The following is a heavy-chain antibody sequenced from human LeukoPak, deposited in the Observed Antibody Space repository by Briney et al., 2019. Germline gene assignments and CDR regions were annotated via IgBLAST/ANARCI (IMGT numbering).Heavy chain of an antibody. V-gene: IGHV3-30-3*01. CDR3: ARSRRLQTYYFDY. D-gene: IGHD5-12*01. Sequence: GGSLRLSCAASGFTFSSYAIHWVRQAPGKGLEWVAVISYDGSNKYYADSVKGRFTISRDNSKNTLYLQMNSLRAEDTAVYYCARSRRLQTYYFDYWGQGTLVTVSS. CDR2: ISYDGSNK. J-gene: IGHJ4*02. CDR1: GFTFSSYA.